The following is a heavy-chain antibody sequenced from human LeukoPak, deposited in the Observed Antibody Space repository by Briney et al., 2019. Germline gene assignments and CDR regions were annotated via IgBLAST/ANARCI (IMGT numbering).Heavy chain of an antibody. CDR3: ARGGARAMVRVIDY. CDR2: ISSSSSYI. CDR1: GFTFSSYA. Sequence: GGSLRLSCAASGFTFSSYAMSWVRQAPGKGLEWVSSISSSSSYIYYADSVKGRFTISRDNAKNSLYLQMNSLRAEDTAVYYCARGGARAMVRVIDYWGQGTLVTVSS. D-gene: IGHD5-18*01. V-gene: IGHV3-21*01. J-gene: IGHJ4*02.